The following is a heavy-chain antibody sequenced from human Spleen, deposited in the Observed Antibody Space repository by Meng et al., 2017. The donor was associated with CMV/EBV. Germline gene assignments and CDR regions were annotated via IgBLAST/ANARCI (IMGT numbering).Heavy chain of an antibody. CDR2: TYNRSKWYN. CDR3: ARDYGTTRHFAY. CDR1: GDSVASTGGA. D-gene: IGHD1/OR15-1a*01. Sequence: QAHLQPSGPGLVKSSQTLSLTCAISGDSVASTGGAWHWIRQSPSRGLEWLGRTYNRSKWYNDYAVSVKGRIAINPDTSKNQFFLQLNSVTPDDTAVNYCARDYGTTRHFAYWGQGILVTVSS. J-gene: IGHJ4*02. V-gene: IGHV6-1*02.